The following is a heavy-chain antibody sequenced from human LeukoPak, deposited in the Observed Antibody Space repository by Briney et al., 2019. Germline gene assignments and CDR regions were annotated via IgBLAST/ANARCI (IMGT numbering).Heavy chain of an antibody. Sequence: SETLSLTCAVYGGSFSGYYWSWIRQPAGKGLEWIGRIYTSGSTNYNPSLKSRVTMSVDTSKNQFSLKLSSVTAADTAVYYCARVSAVTSAFDYWGQGTLVTVSS. CDR2: IYTSGST. CDR3: ARVSAVTSAFDY. V-gene: IGHV4-59*10. CDR1: GGSFSGYY. J-gene: IGHJ4*02. D-gene: IGHD4-11*01.